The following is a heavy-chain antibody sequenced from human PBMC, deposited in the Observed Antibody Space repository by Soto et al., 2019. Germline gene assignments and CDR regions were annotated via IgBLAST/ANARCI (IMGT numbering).Heavy chain of an antibody. CDR3: ARHGYNYGGGYFDY. J-gene: IGHJ4*02. CDR1: GVTVSSNY. Sequence: EVLLVESGGGLVQPGGSLRLSCAASGVTVSSNYMSWVRQAPGKGLEWVSVIYSGGSTYYADSVKGRFTISRDNSKTTLYLQMKSLRAEDTAVYYCARHGYNYGGGYFDYWGQGTLVTVSS. CDR2: IYSGGST. D-gene: IGHD5-18*01. V-gene: IGHV3-66*04.